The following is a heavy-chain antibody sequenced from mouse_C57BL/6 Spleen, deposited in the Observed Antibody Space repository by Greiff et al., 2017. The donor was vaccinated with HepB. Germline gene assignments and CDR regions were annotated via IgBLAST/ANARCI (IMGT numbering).Heavy chain of an antibody. J-gene: IGHJ2*01. Sequence: QVQLQQPGAELVMPGASVKLSCKASGYTFTSYWMHWVKQRPGQGLEWIGEIDPSDSYTNYNQKFKGKSTLTVDKSSSTAYMQLSSLTSEDSAVYYCARYDTTVVDYFDYWGQCTTLTVSS. CDR2: IDPSDSYT. CDR3: ARYDTTVVDYFDY. CDR1: GYTFTSYW. V-gene: IGHV1-69*01. D-gene: IGHD1-1*01.